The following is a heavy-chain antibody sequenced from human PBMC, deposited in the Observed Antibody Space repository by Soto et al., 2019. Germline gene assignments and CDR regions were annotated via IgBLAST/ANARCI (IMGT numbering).Heavy chain of an antibody. CDR1: GFTFSSYA. CDR2: ISSNGGST. Sequence: GGSLRLSCSASGFTFSSYAMHWVRQAPGKGLEYVSAISSNGGSTYYADSVKGRFTISRDNSENTLYLQMSSLRAEDTAVYYCVKDYYDSSGYYSRYYYYGMDVWGQGTTVTVSS. V-gene: IGHV3-64D*06. J-gene: IGHJ6*02. D-gene: IGHD3-22*01. CDR3: VKDYYDSSGYYSRYYYYGMDV.